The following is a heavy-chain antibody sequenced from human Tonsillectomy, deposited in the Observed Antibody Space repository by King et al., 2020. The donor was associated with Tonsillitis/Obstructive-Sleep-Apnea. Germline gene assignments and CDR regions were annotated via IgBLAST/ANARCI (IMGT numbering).Heavy chain of an antibody. V-gene: IGHV3-7*03. CDR3: ARGHDGLDV. Sequence: QLVQSGGGLVQPGGSLRLSCAASGFKFKNYWMSWVRQAPGKGLEWVAYIKQDGSDKYYVDSVKGRFTISRDNGRSSLYLQMNSLRDEDTALYYCARGHDGLDVWGQGTTVIVS. CDR1: GFKFKNYW. CDR2: IKQDGSDK. J-gene: IGHJ6*02.